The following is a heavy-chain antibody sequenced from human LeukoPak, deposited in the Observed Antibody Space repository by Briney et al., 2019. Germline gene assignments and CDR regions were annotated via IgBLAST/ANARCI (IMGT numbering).Heavy chain of an antibody. CDR1: GYTFTSYD. J-gene: IGHJ6*03. CDR2: MNPNSGNT. Sequence: ASVKVSCKASGYTFTSYDINWVRQATGQGLEWMGWMNPNSGNTGYAQKFQGRVTMTRNTSISTAYMELSSLRSEDTAVYYCARGERGAGPNCYYYYYMDVWGKGTTVTVSS. V-gene: IGHV1-8*01. CDR3: ARGERGAGPNCYYYYYMDV. D-gene: IGHD1-26*01.